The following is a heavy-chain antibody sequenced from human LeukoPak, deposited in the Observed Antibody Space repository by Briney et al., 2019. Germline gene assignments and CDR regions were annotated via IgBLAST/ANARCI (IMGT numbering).Heavy chain of an antibody. D-gene: IGHD4-23*01. CDR2: LFHSGAT. V-gene: IGHV4-38-2*02. Sequence: SETLFLTCSVSDYSITAGYYWGWIRQPPGKGLEWIGSLFHSGATYFTPSLKSRVAMSVDTSRNQFSLSLHSVTAADAAIYYCVRESGNGGHPLFDHWGQGTPVTVSS. CDR3: VRESGNGGHPLFDH. CDR1: DYSITAGYY. J-gene: IGHJ4*02.